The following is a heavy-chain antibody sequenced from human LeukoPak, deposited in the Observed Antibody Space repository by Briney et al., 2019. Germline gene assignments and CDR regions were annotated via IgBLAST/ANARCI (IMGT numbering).Heavy chain of an antibody. CDR3: ATGAYCDH. CDR2: ISDTGDST. Sequence: GGSLRLSCAASGFTFSSYSMNWVRQAPGKGLEWVSTISDTGDSTYYADSVKGRFTISRDNSENTLCLQMNGLRAEDTAIYFCATGAYCDHWGQGTLVTVSS. J-gene: IGHJ4*02. V-gene: IGHV3-23*01. CDR1: GFTFSSYS.